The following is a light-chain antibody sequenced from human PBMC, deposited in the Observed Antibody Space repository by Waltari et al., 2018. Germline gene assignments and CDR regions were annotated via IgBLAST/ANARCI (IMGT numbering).Light chain of an antibody. Sequence: DIQVTQSPSTLSASVGDRVTITCRASQRIVVWLAWYQQKPGKVPGLLIYKASYLESGVPSRFSGSASGTAFTLTISSLQADDFATYYCLQYNSYPWTFGQGTTVEIK. J-gene: IGKJ1*01. CDR2: KAS. CDR1: QRIVVW. V-gene: IGKV1-5*03. CDR3: LQYNSYPWT.